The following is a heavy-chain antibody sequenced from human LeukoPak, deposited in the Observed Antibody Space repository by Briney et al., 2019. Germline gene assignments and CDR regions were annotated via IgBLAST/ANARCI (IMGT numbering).Heavy chain of an antibody. Sequence: PGRSLRLSCTASGFTFGDYAMSWVRQAPGKGLEWVGFIRSKAYGGTTEYAASVKGRFTISRGDSKSIAYLQMNSLKTEDTAVYYCTRDLEGSDYDFWSGYFNWFDHWGQGTLVTVSS. CDR1: GFTFGDYA. CDR3: TRDLEGSDYDFWSGYFNWFDH. D-gene: IGHD3-3*01. V-gene: IGHV3-49*04. CDR2: IRSKAYGGTT. J-gene: IGHJ5*02.